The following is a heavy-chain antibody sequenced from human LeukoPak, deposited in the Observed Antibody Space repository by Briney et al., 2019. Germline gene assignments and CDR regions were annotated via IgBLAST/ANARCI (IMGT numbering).Heavy chain of an antibody. CDR1: GYSVTSYW. CDR2: IYPGDSDT. Sequence: GESLKISCKGSGYSVTSYWIGWVRQMPGKGLEWMGIIYPGDSDTRYSPSFQGQVTISADKSISTAYLQWSSLKASDTAMYYCARGSAGTDYYYYYYMDVWGKGTTVTVSS. CDR3: ARGSAGTDYYYYYYMDV. D-gene: IGHD6-13*01. J-gene: IGHJ6*03. V-gene: IGHV5-51*01.